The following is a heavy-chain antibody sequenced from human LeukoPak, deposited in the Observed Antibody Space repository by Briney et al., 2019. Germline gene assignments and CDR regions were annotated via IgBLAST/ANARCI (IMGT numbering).Heavy chain of an antibody. D-gene: IGHD3-10*01. CDR1: GYTFTAYY. Sequence: ASVKVSCKASGYTFTAYYIQWVRQAPGQGLEWMGWISAYNGNTNYAQKLQGRVTMTTDTSTSTAYMELRSLRSDDTAVYYCARVLPMVRGVTRRRYYFDYWGQGTLVTVSS. V-gene: IGHV1-18*01. CDR3: ARVLPMVRGVTRRRYYFDY. CDR2: ISAYNGNT. J-gene: IGHJ4*02.